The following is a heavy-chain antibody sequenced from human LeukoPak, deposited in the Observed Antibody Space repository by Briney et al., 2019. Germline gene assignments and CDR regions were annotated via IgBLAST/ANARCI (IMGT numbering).Heavy chain of an antibody. CDR2: IKSKTDGGTT. CDR3: TTGFSAEWLVRVYFDY. D-gene: IGHD6-19*01. CDR1: GFTFSDYY. J-gene: IGHJ4*02. Sequence: GGSLRLSCAASGFTFSDYYMSWIRQAPGKGLEWVGRIKSKTDGGTTDYAAPVKGRFTISRDDSKNTLYLQMNSLKTEDTAVYYCTTGFSAEWLVRVYFDYWGQGTLVTVSS. V-gene: IGHV3-15*01.